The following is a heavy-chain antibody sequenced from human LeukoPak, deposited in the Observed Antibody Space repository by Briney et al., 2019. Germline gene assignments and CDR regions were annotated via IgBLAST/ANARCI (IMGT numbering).Heavy chain of an antibody. D-gene: IGHD5-12*01. CDR3: AISPLRGYFDL. J-gene: IGHJ2*01. CDR1: GFTFSDYA. CDR2: VSITGGTT. V-gene: IGHV3-23*01. Sequence: GGSLRLSCAASGFTFSDYAMSWVRQAPEWGLEWVSVVSITGGTTYNADSVKGRFTISRDNSKNTLYLQMRNLRVDDTAVYYCAISPLRGYFDLWGRGTLVTVSS.